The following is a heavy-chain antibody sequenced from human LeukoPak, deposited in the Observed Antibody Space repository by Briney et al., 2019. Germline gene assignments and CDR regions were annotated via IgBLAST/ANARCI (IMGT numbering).Heavy chain of an antibody. CDR1: GGSFSGYY. CDR3: ARALDDFWSGYTYGSNNYYYYGMDV. J-gene: IGHJ6*02. CDR2: INHSGST. V-gene: IGHV4-34*01. D-gene: IGHD3-3*01. Sequence: PSETLSLTCGVYGGSFSGYYWSWIRQPPGKGLQWIGEINHSGSTNYNPSLKSRVTISVDTSKKQFSLKLNSVTAADTAVYYCARALDDFWSGYTYGSNNYYYYGMDVWGQGTTVTVSS.